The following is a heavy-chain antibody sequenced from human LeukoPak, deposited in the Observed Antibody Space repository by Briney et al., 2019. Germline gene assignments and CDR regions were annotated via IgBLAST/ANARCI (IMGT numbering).Heavy chain of an antibody. D-gene: IGHD3-22*01. CDR3: ASYGGYYDSSGYYYRYFDY. Sequence: GGPLRLSCAASGFTFSDYYMSWIRQAPGKGLEWVSYISSSGSTIYYADSVKGRFTISRDNAKNSLYLQMNSLRAEDTAVYYCASYGGYYDSSGYYYRYFDYWGQGTLVTVSS. CDR2: ISSSGSTI. J-gene: IGHJ4*02. CDR1: GFTFSDYY. V-gene: IGHV3-11*01.